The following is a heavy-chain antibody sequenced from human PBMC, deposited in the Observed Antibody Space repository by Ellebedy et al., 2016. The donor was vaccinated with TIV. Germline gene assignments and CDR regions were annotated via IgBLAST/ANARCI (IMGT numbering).Heavy chain of an antibody. D-gene: IGHD3-10*01. J-gene: IGHJ4*02. CDR1: GFTSTSYE. V-gene: IGHV3-30-3*01. Sequence: GESLKLSCVASGFTSTSYEMHWVRQAPGKGLEWVAVVSGHATIQLYADAVKGRFTISKDTSKDTVYLQMNSLRVEDTALYYCARDAAPGAPDFFDHWGRGTLVTVSS. CDR3: ARDAAPGAPDFFDH. CDR2: VSGHATIQ.